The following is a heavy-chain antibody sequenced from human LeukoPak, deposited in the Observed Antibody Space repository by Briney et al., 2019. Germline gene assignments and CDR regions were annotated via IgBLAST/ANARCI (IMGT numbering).Heavy chain of an antibody. V-gene: IGHV6-1*01. Sequence: SQTLSLTCAISGDSVSSNSGVWNWIRQSPSRGLEWLGRTYYRSKWYTDYAVSVKSRLTINPDTSKNQFSLQLNSVTPEDTAVYYCARLSWTQQFDYWGQGTLVTVSS. J-gene: IGHJ4*02. D-gene: IGHD5-18*01. CDR3: ARLSWTQQFDY. CDR2: TYYRSKWYT. CDR1: GDSVSSNSGV.